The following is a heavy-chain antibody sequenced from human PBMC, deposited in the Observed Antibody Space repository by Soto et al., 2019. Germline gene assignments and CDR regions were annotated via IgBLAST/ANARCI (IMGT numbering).Heavy chain of an antibody. CDR1: GGSVSSGNYY. D-gene: IGHD3-10*01. CDR3: ARGPPDYLRWFGY. V-gene: IGHV4-61*01. Sequence: QVQLQESGPGLVKPSETLSLTCTVSGGSVSSGNYYWSWIRQPPGKGLEWIGYIYYSDYSGTTNYTPSLKSRVTILLDTSKNQFSLKLTSVTAADTAMYYCARGPPDYLRWFGYWGQGTLVTVSS. CDR2: IYYSDYSGTT. J-gene: IGHJ4*02.